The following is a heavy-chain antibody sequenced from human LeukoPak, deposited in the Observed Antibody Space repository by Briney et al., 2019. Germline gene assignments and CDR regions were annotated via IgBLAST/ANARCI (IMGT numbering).Heavy chain of an antibody. CDR2: VSDRGGT. D-gene: IGHD6-13*01. CDR1: RGSISSYY. J-gene: IGHJ5*02. CDR3: ARDSYAAVGGYWFDP. Sequence: PETLSLTCTVSRGSISSYYWSWIRQSPGKGLEWIGYVSDRGGTNYNPSLKSRVTISVDTSKNQFSLKLRSVTAADTAVYYCARDSYAAVGGYWFDPWGQGTLVTVSS. V-gene: IGHV4-59*01.